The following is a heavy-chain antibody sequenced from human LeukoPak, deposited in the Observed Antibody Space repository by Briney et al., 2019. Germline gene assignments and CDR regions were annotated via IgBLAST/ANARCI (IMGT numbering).Heavy chain of an antibody. CDR2: INPNSGGT. CDR1: GYTFTGYY. V-gene: IGHV1-2*04. D-gene: IGHD3-10*01. CDR3: ARVMVRGVPVRPFNY. J-gene: IGHJ4*02. Sequence: ASVKVSCKASGYTFTGYYMHWVRQAPGQGLEWMGWINPNSGGTNYAQKVQGWVTMTRDTSISTAYMELSRLRSDDTAVYYCARVMVRGVPVRPFNYWGQGTLVTVSS.